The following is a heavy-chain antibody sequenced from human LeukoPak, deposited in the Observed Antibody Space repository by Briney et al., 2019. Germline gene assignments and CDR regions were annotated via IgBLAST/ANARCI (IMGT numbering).Heavy chain of an antibody. J-gene: IGHJ5*02. CDR2: INPNSGDT. Sequence: ASVKVSCKASGYTFSVFYINWVRQAPGQGLEWMGWINPNSGDTNYAQKFQGRVTMTRDTSIRSAYMELSRLRSDDTAVYYCARDFYDSHWYLHNWFDPWGQGTLATVSS. CDR3: ARDFYDSHWYLHNWFDP. V-gene: IGHV1-2*02. D-gene: IGHD2-8*02. CDR1: GYTFSVFY.